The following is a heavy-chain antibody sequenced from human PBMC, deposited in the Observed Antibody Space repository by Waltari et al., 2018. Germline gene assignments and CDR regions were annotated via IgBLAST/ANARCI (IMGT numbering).Heavy chain of an antibody. CDR1: GGSISTGSYY. D-gene: IGHD3-10*01. V-gene: IGHV4-31*03. J-gene: IGHJ3*01. CDR2: VYFTGST. Sequence: QVRLQESGPGMVKSSQTLSLTCTVSGGSISTGSYYWTWIRPLPGKGLEWIGYVYFTGSTLYNPALASRLSITVDTSKNQFSLNLESVRPADTAVYYCARVGTLAFDFWGQGTEVAVSS. CDR3: ARVGTLAFDF.